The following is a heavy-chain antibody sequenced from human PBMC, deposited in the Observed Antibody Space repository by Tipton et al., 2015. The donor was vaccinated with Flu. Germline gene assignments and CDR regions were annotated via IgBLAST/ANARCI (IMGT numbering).Heavy chain of an antibody. CDR3: ARGPYSYYSGLDV. CDR2: ISHSGST. Sequence: LSLTCTVSGGSISTTTWWNWVRQSPGKGLEWIGEISHSGSTNYSPSLKSRVTISVDKSKNQFSLRLTSVTAADTAVYYCARGPYSYYSGLDVWGQGTTVTVSS. V-gene: IGHV4-4*02. CDR1: GGSISTTTW. J-gene: IGHJ6*02.